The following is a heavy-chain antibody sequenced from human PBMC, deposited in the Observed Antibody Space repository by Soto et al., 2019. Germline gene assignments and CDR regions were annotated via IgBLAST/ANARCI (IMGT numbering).Heavy chain of an antibody. V-gene: IGHV1-69*01. CDR2: IIPIFGTA. CDR3: ARDGGRLRLGELSPSDY. D-gene: IGHD3-16*02. Sequence: QGQLVQSGAEGKKPGSSVKVSCTPSGGTFSSYAISWVRQTPGQGLEWMGGIIPIFGTANYAQKFQGRVTITADESTSTAYMELSSLRSEDTAVYYCARDGGRLRLGELSPSDYWGQGTLVTVSS. J-gene: IGHJ4*02. CDR1: GGTFSSYA.